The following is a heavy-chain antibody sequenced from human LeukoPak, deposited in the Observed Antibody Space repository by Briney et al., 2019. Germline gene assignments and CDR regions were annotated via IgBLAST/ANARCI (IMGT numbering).Heavy chain of an antibody. J-gene: IGHJ5*02. CDR1: GYTFTSYD. V-gene: IGHV1-8*01. CDR2: MNTNSGNT. D-gene: IGHD1-14*01. Sequence: ASVKVSCKASGYTFTSYDINWVRQATGQGLEWMGGMNTNSGNTGYAQKFQGRVTMTRNTSISTAYMELSSLRSEDTAVYYCARVTQVNWFDPWGQGTLVTVSS. CDR3: ARVTQVNWFDP.